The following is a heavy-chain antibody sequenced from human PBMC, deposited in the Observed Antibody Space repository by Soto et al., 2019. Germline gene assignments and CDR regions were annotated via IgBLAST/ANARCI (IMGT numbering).Heavy chain of an antibody. D-gene: IGHD6-19*01. Sequence: EVQLLESGGGLVQPGGSLRLSCAASGFTFGNYALSCVRQAPGKGLEWVSAISGDGGSTYYADSVKGRFSISRDNSKDTLYLQMNSLRAEDSAVYYCAVTTGITVTGPDFWGQGALVTVSS. V-gene: IGHV3-23*01. CDR2: ISGDGGST. CDR3: AVTTGITVTGPDF. CDR1: GFTFGNYA. J-gene: IGHJ4*02.